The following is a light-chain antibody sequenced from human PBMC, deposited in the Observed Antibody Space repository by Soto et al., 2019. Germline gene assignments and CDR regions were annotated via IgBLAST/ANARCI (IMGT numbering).Light chain of an antibody. Sequence: DIVLTQSPGTLSLSPGDRATLSCRASQSVSSTYLAWYQQKPGQAPMLLNSGASIRATGIPERFRGSGSGTDFTVTISSLETEDFALYYCQHCVGSRMTFGQGTRVDI. CDR2: GAS. J-gene: IGKJ1*01. CDR3: QHCVGSRMT. CDR1: QSVSSTY. V-gene: IGKV3-20*01.